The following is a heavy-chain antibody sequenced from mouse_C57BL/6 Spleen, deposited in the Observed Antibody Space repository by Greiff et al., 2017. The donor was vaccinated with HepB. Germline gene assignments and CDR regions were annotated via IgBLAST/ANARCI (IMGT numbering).Heavy chain of an antibody. CDR2: IYPGSGST. Sequence: VKLQQPGAELVKPGASVKMSCKASGYTFTSYWITWVKQRPGQGLEWIGDIYPGSGSTNYNEKFKSKATLTVDTSSSTAYMQLSSLTSEDSAVYYCARSMLYSNYEGYYAMDYWGQGTSVTVSS. CDR1: GYTFTSYW. V-gene: IGHV1-55*01. D-gene: IGHD2-5*01. J-gene: IGHJ4*01. CDR3: ARSMLYSNYEGYYAMDY.